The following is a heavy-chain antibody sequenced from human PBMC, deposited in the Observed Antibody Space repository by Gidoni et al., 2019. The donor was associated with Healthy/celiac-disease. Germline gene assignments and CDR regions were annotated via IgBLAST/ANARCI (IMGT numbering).Heavy chain of an antibody. CDR2: INPSGGST. J-gene: IGHJ4*02. V-gene: IGHV1-46*01. CDR1: GYTFTSYY. D-gene: IGHD3-3*01. CDR3: AREDSITIFGVAPRRYFDY. Sequence: QVQLVQSGAEVKKPGASVKVSCKASGYTFTSYYMHWVRQAPGQGLEWMGIINPSGGSTSYAQKFQGRVTMTRDTSTSTVYMELSSLRSEDTAVYYCAREDSITIFGVAPRRYFDYWGQGTLVTVSS.